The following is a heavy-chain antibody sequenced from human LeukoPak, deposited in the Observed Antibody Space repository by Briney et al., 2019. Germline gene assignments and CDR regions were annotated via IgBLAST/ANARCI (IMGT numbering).Heavy chain of an antibody. CDR2: MNPNSGNT. J-gene: IGHJ4*02. CDR3: ARKILGRRWLPSHY. CDR1: GYTFTNYD. Sequence: GASVKVSCKASGYTFTNYDINWMRQATGQGLEWMGWMNPNSGNTGYAQKFQGRVTMTRNTSISTAYMELSSLRSEDTAVYYCARKILGRRWLPSHYWGQGTLVTVSS. V-gene: IGHV1-8*01. D-gene: IGHD5-24*01.